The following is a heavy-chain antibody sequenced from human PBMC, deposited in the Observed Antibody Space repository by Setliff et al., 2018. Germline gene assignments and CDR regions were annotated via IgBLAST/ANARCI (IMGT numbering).Heavy chain of an antibody. CDR1: GYSIRSGYY. CDR2: LFHTGTP. V-gene: IGHV4-38-2*01. Sequence: PSETLSLTCGVSGYSIRSGYYWGWVRQPPGKGLEWLGSLFHTGTPYYNPSLQSRLTMSVDTSNNQFSLKLNSVTADDAAVYYCARHLWGRWMATSSDYFDYWGQGSLVTVSS. D-gene: IGHD5-12*01. J-gene: IGHJ4*02. CDR3: ARHLWGRWMATSSDYFDY.